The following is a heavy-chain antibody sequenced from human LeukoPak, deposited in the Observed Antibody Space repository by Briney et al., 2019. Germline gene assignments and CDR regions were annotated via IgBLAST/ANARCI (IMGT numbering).Heavy chain of an antibody. V-gene: IGHV4-39*01. J-gene: IGHJ4*02. Sequence: SETLSLTCTVSGGSISSSSYYWGWIRQPPGKGLEWIGSIYYSGSTYYNPSLKSRVTISVDTSKNQFSLKLSSVTAADTAVYYCARAGYGSGSENDYRGQGTLVTVSS. CDR3: ARAGYGSGSENDY. CDR2: IYYSGST. D-gene: IGHD3-10*01. CDR1: GGSISSSSYY.